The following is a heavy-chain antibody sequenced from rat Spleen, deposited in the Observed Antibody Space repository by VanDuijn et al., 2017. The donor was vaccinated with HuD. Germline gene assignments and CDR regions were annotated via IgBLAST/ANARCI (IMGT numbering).Heavy chain of an antibody. CDR2: MWYDGDT. V-gene: IGHV2-34*01. J-gene: IGHJ2*01. CDR3: ARALDYYDGSYCPFDY. D-gene: IGHD1-12*02. CDR1: GFSLTSYS. Sequence: QVQLKESGPGLVQPSETLSLTCTVSGFSLTSYSVSWVRQPSGKGPEWMGRMWYDGDTAYNSALKSRLGISRDTSKSQVFLKMNSLQAEDTATYYCARALDYYDGSYCPFDYWGQGVMVTVSS.